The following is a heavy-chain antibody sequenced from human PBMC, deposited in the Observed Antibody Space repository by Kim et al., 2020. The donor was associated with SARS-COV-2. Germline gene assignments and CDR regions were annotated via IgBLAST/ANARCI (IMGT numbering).Heavy chain of an antibody. J-gene: IGHJ6*02. CDR1: GFTFSSYW. CDR3: ARGASGEWWSIHYYYYGMDV. CDR2: IKQDGSEK. Sequence: GGSLRLSCAASGFTFSSYWMSWVRQAPGKGLEWVANIKQDGSEKYYVDSVKGRFTISRDNAKNSLYLQMNSLRAEDTAVYYCARGASGEWWSIHYYYYGMDVWGQGTTVTVSS. D-gene: IGHD2-15*01. V-gene: IGHV3-7*03.